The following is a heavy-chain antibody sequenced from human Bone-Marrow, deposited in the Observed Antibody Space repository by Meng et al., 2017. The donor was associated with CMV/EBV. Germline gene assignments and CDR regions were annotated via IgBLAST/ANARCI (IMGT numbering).Heavy chain of an antibody. CDR2: IIPIFGTA. CDR3: ARGDTSIAAL. J-gene: IGHJ4*02. V-gene: IGHV1-69*05. CDR1: GYTFTGYY. D-gene: IGHD6-6*01. Sequence: SVKVSCKASGYTFTGYYMHWVRQAPGQGLEWMGGIIPIFGTANCAQKFQGRVTITTDESTSTAYMELSSLRSEDTAVYYCARGDTSIAALWGQGTLVTVSS.